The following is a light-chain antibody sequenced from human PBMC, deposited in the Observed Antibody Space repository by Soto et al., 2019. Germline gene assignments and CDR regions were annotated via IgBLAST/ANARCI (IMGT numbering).Light chain of an antibody. J-gene: IGLJ1*01. CDR1: SSNIGSNT. CDR2: SNN. V-gene: IGLV1-44*01. Sequence: QSVLTQPPSPSGTPGQRVTISCSGSSSNIGSNTVNCYQQLPGTAPKLLIYSNNQRPSGVPDRFSGSKSGTSASLAISGLQSEDEADYYCAAWDDSLACYGFGNGTKVTV. CDR3: AAWDDSLACYG.